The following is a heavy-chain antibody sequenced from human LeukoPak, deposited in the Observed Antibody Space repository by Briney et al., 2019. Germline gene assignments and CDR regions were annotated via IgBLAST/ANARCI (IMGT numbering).Heavy chain of an antibody. J-gene: IGHJ4*02. D-gene: IGHD4/OR15-4a*01. CDR3: ARHDYGVIDY. CDR1: GGSISSSSYY. CDR2: IYYLGSI. V-gene: IGHV4-39*01. Sequence: PSETLSLTCTVSGGSISSSSYYWGWLRQPPGKGLEWIGSIYYLGSIYNNPSLKSRVTISVDTSKNQFSLKLSSVTAADTAVYYCARHDYGVIDYWGQGTLGTVSS.